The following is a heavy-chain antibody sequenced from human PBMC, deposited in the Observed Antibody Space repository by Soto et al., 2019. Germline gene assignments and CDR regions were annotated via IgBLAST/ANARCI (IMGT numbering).Heavy chain of an antibody. V-gene: IGHV1-69*13. CDR3: ARDLSGPLHYYDSSGYFGRVYWFDP. Sequence: SVKVSCKASGGTFSSYAISWVRQAPGQGLEWMGGIIPIFGTANYAQKFQGRVTITADESTSTAYMELSSLRSEDTAVYYCARDLSGPLHYYDSSGYFGRVYWFDPWGQGTLVTVSS. CDR1: GGTFSSYA. D-gene: IGHD3-22*01. J-gene: IGHJ5*02. CDR2: IIPIFGTA.